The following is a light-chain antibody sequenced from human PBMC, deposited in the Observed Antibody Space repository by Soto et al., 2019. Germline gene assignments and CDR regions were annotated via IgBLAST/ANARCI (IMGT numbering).Light chain of an antibody. CDR3: QQSYSTPWT. V-gene: IGKV1-39*01. CDR1: QSISSY. J-gene: IGKJ1*01. CDR2: ASY. Sequence: DIQMTQSPSSLSASVGDRVTITCRASQSISSYLNWYQQKPGKAPKLLIYASYSLQSGVPSRLSGSGSGTDFNIPISSLQHEDFEPYYCQQSYSTPWTFGHGTQVEIK.